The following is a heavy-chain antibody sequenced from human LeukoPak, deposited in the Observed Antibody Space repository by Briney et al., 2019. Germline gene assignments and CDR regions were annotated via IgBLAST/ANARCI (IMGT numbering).Heavy chain of an antibody. J-gene: IGHJ3*02. CDR3: ARTPARITFDAFDI. V-gene: IGHV4-4*02. CDR1: GGSISSSNW. CDR2: IYHSGST. D-gene: IGHD3-10*01. Sequence: SETLSLTCAVSGGSISSSNWWSWVRQPPGQGLEWIGEIYHSGSTNYNPSLKSRVTISVDKSKNQFSLKLSSVTAADTAVYYCARTPARITFDAFDIWGQGTMVTVSS.